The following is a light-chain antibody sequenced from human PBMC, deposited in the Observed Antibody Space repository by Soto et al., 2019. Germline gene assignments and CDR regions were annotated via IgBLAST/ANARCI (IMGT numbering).Light chain of an antibody. CDR3: QSHDSSLSGSV. V-gene: IGLV1-40*01. J-gene: IGLJ2*01. CDR1: SSNSGAGYD. Sequence: QSALTQPPSVSGAPGQRVTISCTGSSSNSGAGYDVHWYQQLPGTAPKLLIYGNNNRPSGVPDRFSGSKSGTSASLAITGLQAEDEADYYCQSHDSSLSGSVFGGGTKLTVL. CDR2: GNN.